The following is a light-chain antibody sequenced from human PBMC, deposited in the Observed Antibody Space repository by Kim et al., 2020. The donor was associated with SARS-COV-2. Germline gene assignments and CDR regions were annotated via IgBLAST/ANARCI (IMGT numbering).Light chain of an antibody. V-gene: IGLV3-19*01. CDR3: NSRDIHDDLV. CDR1: SLRSYY. Sequence: VALGQTVRITCQGDSLRSYYATWYQQKPGQAPIVVIYGKNNRPSGIPDRFSGSSSGNTASLTITGTQAGDEADYYFNSRDIHDDLVFCCWAKLTVL. J-gene: IGLJ2*01. CDR2: GKN.